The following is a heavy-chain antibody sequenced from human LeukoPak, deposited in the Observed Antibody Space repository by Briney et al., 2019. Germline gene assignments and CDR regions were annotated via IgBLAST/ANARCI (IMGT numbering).Heavy chain of an antibody. CDR2: ISGYNGNT. V-gene: IGHV1-18*01. Sequence: ASVKVSCKASGYTCGSYGIGWVRQAPGQGLEWMGWISGYNGNTNYAQMFQGRVTMTTDTSTSTAYMELRTLRSDDTAVYYCARDRPSFDYWGQGTLVTVSS. J-gene: IGHJ4*02. CDR3: ARDRPSFDY. CDR1: GYTCGSYG.